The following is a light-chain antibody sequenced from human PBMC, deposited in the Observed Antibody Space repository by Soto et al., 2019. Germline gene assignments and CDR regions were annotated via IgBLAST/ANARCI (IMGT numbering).Light chain of an antibody. CDR2: GAS. V-gene: IGKV3-20*01. CDR3: QQYGSSPTT. J-gene: IGKJ1*01. CDR1: QSVFNNH. Sequence: EIVLTQSPGTLSLSPGERATLSCRASQSVFNNHIGWYQQKPGQAPRRLIFGASFRATGIPDRFSGSESGTDFTLTISRPEPEDFAVYYCQQYGSSPTTFGQGTKVEIK.